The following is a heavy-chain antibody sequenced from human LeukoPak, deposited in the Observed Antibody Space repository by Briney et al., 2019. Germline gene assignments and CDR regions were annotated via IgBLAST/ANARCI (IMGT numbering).Heavy chain of an antibody. CDR3: ARTDIAAAGNWFDP. CDR2: IIPIFGTA. CDR1: AGTFSSYA. J-gene: IGHJ5*02. V-gene: IGHV1-69*13. D-gene: IGHD6-13*01. Sequence: SVTVSCKASAGTFSSYAIRGVGQAHGQGREWMGGIIPIFGTANYAQKFQGRVTITADEPTSTAYMELSSLRSEDTAVYYCARTDIAAAGNWFDPWGQGTLVTVSS.